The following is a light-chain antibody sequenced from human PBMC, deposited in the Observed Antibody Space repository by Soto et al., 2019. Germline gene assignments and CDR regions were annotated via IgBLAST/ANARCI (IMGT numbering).Light chain of an antibody. V-gene: IGLV1-44*01. J-gene: IGLJ2*01. Sequence: QSVLTQPPSASGTPGQRVTISCSGRSSNIGSNTVNWYQQLPGTAPKLLIYSNNQRPSGVPDRFSGAKSGTSASLDISGLQSEDEADYYCAAWDDSLNGHVVFGGGTKLTVL. CDR2: SNN. CDR3: AAWDDSLNGHVV. CDR1: SSNIGSNT.